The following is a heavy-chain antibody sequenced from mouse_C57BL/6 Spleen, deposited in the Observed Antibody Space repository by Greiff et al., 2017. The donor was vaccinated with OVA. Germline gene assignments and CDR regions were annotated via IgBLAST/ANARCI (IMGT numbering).Heavy chain of an antibody. CDR2: INPSSGYT. Sequence: QVQLQQSGAELAKPGASVKLSCKASGYTFTSYWMHWVKQRPGQGLEWIGYINPSSGYTKYNQKFKDKATLTADKSSRTAYMQLSSLTYEDSAVYYSAESNYDAMDYWGQGTSVTVSS. D-gene: IGHD2-5*01. CDR3: AESNYDAMDY. V-gene: IGHV1-7*01. J-gene: IGHJ4*01. CDR1: GYTFTSYW.